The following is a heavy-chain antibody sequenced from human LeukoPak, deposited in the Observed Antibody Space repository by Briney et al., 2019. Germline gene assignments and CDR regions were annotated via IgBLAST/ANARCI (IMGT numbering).Heavy chain of an antibody. J-gene: IGHJ6*04. D-gene: IGHD3-10*01. CDR2: IIPIFGTA. CDR1: GGTFSSYA. Sequence: GASVKVSYKASGGTFSSYAISWVRQAPGQGLEWMGGIIPIFGTANYAQKFQGRVTITADKSTSTAYMELSSLRSEDTAVYYCARATGDYGSGSYLVDYYYGMDVWGKGTTVTVSS. CDR3: ARATGDYGSGSYLVDYYYGMDV. V-gene: IGHV1-69*06.